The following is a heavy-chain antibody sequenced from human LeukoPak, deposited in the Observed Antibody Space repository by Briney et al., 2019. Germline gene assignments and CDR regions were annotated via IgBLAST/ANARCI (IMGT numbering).Heavy chain of an antibody. J-gene: IGHJ4*02. CDR3: AKDILLWFGELDY. V-gene: IGHV3-23*01. Sequence: GGSLRLSCAASGFTFSSYGMSWVRQAPGKGLEWVSAISGSGGSTYYADSVKGRFTISRDNSKNTLYLQMNSLRAEDTAVYYCAKDILLWFGELDYWGQGTLVTVSS. D-gene: IGHD3-10*01. CDR1: GFTFSSYG. CDR2: ISGSGGST.